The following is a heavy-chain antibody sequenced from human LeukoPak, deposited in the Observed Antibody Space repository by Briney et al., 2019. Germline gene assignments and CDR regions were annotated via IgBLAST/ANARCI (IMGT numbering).Heavy chain of an antibody. J-gene: IGHJ3*02. CDR2: INPNSGGT. D-gene: IGHD2-21*01. Sequence: GASVKVSCKASGFTFTGYYMHWVRQAPGQGLEWMGWINPNSGGTNYAQKFQGRVTMTRDTSISTAYMELSRLRSDDTAVYYCARERFQHQDAFDIWGQGTMVTVSS. V-gene: IGHV1-2*02. CDR1: GFTFTGYY. CDR3: ARERFQHQDAFDI.